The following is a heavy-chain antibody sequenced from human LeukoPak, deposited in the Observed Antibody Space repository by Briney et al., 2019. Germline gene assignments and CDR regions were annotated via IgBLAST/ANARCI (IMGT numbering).Heavy chain of an antibody. D-gene: IGHD3-10*01. J-gene: IGHJ3*02. CDR2: IKQDGREK. Sequence: PGGSLRLSCAASGFTLSSYWMSWVRQAPGEGLEWVANIKQDGREKYYVDSVRGRFTISRDNAKNLLYLQMNSLSAEDTAVYYCARDLRPYGSGSYSAFDIWGQGTMVTVSS. CDR3: ARDLRPYGSGSYSAFDI. V-gene: IGHV3-7*01. CDR1: GFTLSSYW.